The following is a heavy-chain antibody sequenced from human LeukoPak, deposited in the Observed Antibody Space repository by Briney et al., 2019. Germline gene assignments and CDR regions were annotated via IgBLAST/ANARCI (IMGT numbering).Heavy chain of an antibody. D-gene: IGHD3-16*01. CDR1: GGSFSGYY. J-gene: IGHJ4*02. CDR3: ASPGGAIDY. V-gene: IGHV4-34*01. Sequence: PSETLSLTCAVYGGSFSGYYWSWIRQPPGKGLEWIGEINHSGSTNYNPSLKSRVTISVDTSKNQFSLKLSSVTAADTAVYYCASPGGAIDYWGQGTLVTVIS. CDR2: INHSGST.